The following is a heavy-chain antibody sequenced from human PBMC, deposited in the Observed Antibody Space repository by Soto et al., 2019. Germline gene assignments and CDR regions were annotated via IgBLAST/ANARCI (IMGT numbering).Heavy chain of an antibody. CDR3: ARTTYNYDSSGPDALDI. J-gene: IGHJ3*02. CDR2: IYPGDSAT. Sequence: PGESLKISCKGSGFTFTRYWIGWVRQMPGKSLEWMGIIYPGDSATRYNPSFQGQVTISADKSISTAYLQWSSLKASDTAMYYCARTTYNYDSSGPDALDIWGQGTLVTVSS. V-gene: IGHV5-51*01. CDR1: GFTFTRYW. D-gene: IGHD3-22*01.